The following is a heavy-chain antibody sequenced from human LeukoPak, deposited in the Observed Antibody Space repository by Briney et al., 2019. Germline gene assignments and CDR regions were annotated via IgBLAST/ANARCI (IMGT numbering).Heavy chain of an antibody. CDR2: IYYSGST. J-gene: IGHJ4*02. CDR1: GGSISGYY. V-gene: IGHV4-59*01. CDR3: ARGSGYDASPHY. Sequence: SETLSLTCTVSGGSISGYYWSWIRQPPGKGLEWIGYIYYSGSTNYNPSLKSRVTISVDTSKNQFSLKLSSVTAADTALYYCARGSGYDASPHYWGQGTLVTVSS. D-gene: IGHD5-12*01.